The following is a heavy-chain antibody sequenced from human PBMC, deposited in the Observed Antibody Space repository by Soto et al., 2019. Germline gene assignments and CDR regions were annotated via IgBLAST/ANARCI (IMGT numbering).Heavy chain of an antibody. J-gene: IGHJ4*02. D-gene: IGHD1-26*01. CDR2: IKQDGSEK. CDR1: GFTFSKYW. CDR3: VMGSYPFDY. Sequence: EVQLVESGGGLVQPGGSLRLSCAASGFTFSKYWMSWVRQAPGKGLEWVANIKQDGSEKYYVDSVKGRFTISRDNAKNSLYLQMNSLRADDTAVYYCVMGSYPFDYWGQGTLVTVSS. V-gene: IGHV3-7*01.